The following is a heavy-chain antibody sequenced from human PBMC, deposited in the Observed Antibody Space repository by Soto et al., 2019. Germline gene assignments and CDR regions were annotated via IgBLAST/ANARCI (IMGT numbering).Heavy chain of an antibody. CDR1: GGTFSSYA. CDR2: IIPIFGTA. J-gene: IGHJ2*01. V-gene: IGHV1-69*06. Sequence: QVQLVQSGAEVKKPGSSVKVSCKASGGTFSSYAISWVRQAPGQGLEWMGGIIPIFGTANYSQKFQGRVKNTAGKSTSTAYMELSSLRSDDTAVYYCARGSKHYGERKCFDLWGRCTLVTVSS. CDR3: ARGSKHYGERKCFDL. D-gene: IGHD1-1*01.